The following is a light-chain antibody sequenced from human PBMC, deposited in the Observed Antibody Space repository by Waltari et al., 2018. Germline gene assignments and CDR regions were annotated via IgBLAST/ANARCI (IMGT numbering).Light chain of an antibody. V-gene: IGLV1-44*01. CDR1: SSNDGSNY. CDR3: AAWDDSLNGRSV. J-gene: IGLJ1*01. CDR2: SNN. Sequence: QSVLTQPPSASGTPGQRVTIPCSGSSSNDGSNYVNWYQQLPGTAPKLLIYSNNQRPSGVPDRFSGSKSGTSASLDISGLQAEDEADYYCAAWDDSLNGRSVFGSGTKVTVL.